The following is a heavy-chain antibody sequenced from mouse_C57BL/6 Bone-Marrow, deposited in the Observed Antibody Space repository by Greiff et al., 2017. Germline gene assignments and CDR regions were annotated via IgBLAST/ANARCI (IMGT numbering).Heavy chain of an antibody. CDR3: ARDYGSSYGYFDV. Sequence: QVQLKESGPELVKPGASVKLSCKASGYTFTSYDINWVKQRPGQGLEWIGWIYPRDGSTKYNEKFKGQATLTVDTSSSTAYMELHSLTSEDSAVYFCARDYGSSYGYFDVWGTGTTVTVSS. V-gene: IGHV1-85*01. CDR2: IYPRDGST. CDR1: GYTFTSYD. J-gene: IGHJ1*03. D-gene: IGHD1-1*01.